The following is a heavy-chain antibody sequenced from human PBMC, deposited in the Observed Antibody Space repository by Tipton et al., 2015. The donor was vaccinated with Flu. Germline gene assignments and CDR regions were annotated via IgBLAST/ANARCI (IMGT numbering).Heavy chain of an antibody. CDR3: ACPPANIGWSPRYCFAS. CDR2: INPVFDTI. D-gene: IGHD2-2*01. CDR1: GGTFNNYA. V-gene: IGHV1-69*06. Sequence: QLVQSGTEVKKPGASVKVSCKASGGTFNNYALTWVRQAAGQGLEWMGGINPVFDTINYAQKFQGRVTITRDKSTGTAFMELTSLTSEATAAYFCACPPANIGWSPRYCFASGGQGPLVTFSS. J-gene: IGHJ4*02.